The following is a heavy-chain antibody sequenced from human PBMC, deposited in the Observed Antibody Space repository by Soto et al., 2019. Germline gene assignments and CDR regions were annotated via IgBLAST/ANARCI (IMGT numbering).Heavy chain of an antibody. Sequence: QLQLQESGPGLVKPSETLSLTCTVSGGSISSSSYYWGWIRQPPGKGLEWIGSIYYSGSTYYNPSLKSRVTISVDTSKNQFSLKLSSVTAADTAVYSCASWSAVAGFDYWGQGTLVTVSS. J-gene: IGHJ4*02. CDR1: GGSISSSSYY. D-gene: IGHD6-19*01. CDR2: IYYSGST. CDR3: ASWSAVAGFDY. V-gene: IGHV4-39*01.